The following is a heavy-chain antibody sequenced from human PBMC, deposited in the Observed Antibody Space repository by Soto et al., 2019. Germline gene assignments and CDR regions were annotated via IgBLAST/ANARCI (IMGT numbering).Heavy chain of an antibody. CDR2: IYYSGST. D-gene: IGHD3-16*01. CDR1: GGSISSGGYY. Sequence: NPSETLSLTCTVSGGSISSGGYYWSWIRQHPGKGLEWIGYIYYSGSTYYNPSLKSRVTISVDTSKNQFSLKLSSVTAADTAVYYCARGSHGGHAFDIWGQGTMVTVSS. V-gene: IGHV4-31*03. J-gene: IGHJ3*02. CDR3: ARGSHGGHAFDI.